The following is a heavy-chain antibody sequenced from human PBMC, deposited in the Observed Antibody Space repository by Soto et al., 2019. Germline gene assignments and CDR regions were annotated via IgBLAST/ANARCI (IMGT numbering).Heavy chain of an antibody. D-gene: IGHD1-20*01. V-gene: IGHV1-3*05. CDR3: ARGITLPTPLDY. J-gene: IGHJ4*02. CDR2: INAGNGNT. CDR1: GYTFTSYA. Sequence: QVQLVQSGAEEKKPGASVKVSCKASGYTFTSYAMHWVRQAPGQRLEWMGWINAGNGNTKYSQKFQGRVTINRDTSASTDYMELSSLRSEDTAVYYCARGITLPTPLDYWGQGTLVTVSS.